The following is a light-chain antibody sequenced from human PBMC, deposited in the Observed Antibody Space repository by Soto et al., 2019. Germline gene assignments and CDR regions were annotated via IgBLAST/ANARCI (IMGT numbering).Light chain of an antibody. Sequence: QSALTQPRSVSGSPVQSVTISCTVTSSDVGGYNYVSWYQQHPGKAPKLMIYDVSKRPSGVPDRFSGSKSGNTASLTISGLQAEDEADYYCFSYAGSYTLVFGGGTKLTVL. V-gene: IGLV2-11*01. CDR1: SSDVGGYNY. J-gene: IGLJ2*01. CDR2: DVS. CDR3: FSYAGSYTLV.